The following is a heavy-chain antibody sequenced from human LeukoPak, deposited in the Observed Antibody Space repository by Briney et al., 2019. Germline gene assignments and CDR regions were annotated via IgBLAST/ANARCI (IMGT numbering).Heavy chain of an antibody. CDR3: ARVLISSGMDV. V-gene: IGHV3-30-3*01. CDR2: ISYDGSNK. J-gene: IGHJ6*02. Sequence: GSLRLSCAASGFTFSSYAMHWVRQAPGKGLEWVAVISYDGSNKYHADSVKGRFTISRDNSKNTLYLQMNSLRAEDTAVYYCARVLISSGMDVWGQGTTVTVSS. D-gene: IGHD2/OR15-2a*01. CDR1: GFTFSSYA.